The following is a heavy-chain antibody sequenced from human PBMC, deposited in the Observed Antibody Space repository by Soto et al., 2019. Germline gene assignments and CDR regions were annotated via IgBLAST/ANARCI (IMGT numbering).Heavy chain of an antibody. CDR2: VNPDNGGT. Sequence: ASVKVSCKASGYTFTGNYIHWVRQAPGQGLEWMGWVNPDNGGTTSAEKFQGRVAMTRDTSVTTAYMELYRLTSDDTAVYYCARDPRPPSGWLGFWEYGMDVWGQGTTVTVSS. CDR1: GYTFTGNY. V-gene: IGHV1-2*02. D-gene: IGHD3-3*01. J-gene: IGHJ6*02. CDR3: ARDPRPPSGWLGFWEYGMDV.